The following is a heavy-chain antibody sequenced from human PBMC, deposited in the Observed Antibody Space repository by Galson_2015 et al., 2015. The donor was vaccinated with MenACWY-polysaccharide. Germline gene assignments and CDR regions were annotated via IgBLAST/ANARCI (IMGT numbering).Heavy chain of an antibody. Sequence: ETLSLTCTVSGASVTSGGYYWSWLRQPPGEGLEWIGFNSYSGKANYNPSLKSRVTISIDTSKNQFSLRLSSVTPADTAIYYCARGPTYSGSFGWFDPWGQGTLVTVSS. J-gene: IGHJ5*02. D-gene: IGHD1-26*01. CDR2: NSYSGKA. CDR1: GASVTSGGYY. V-gene: IGHV4-61*08. CDR3: ARGPTYSGSFGWFDP.